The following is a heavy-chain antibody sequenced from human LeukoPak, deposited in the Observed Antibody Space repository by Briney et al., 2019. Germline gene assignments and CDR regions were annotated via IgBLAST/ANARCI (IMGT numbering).Heavy chain of an antibody. CDR2: ISGSGGST. CDR3: ANGRWLQLQVDY. V-gene: IGHV3-23*01. J-gene: IGHJ4*02. Sequence: GGSLRLSCAASGFTFSSYAMSWVRRAPGKGLEWVSAISGSGGSTYYADSVKGRFTISRDNSKNTLYLQMNSLRAEDTAVYYCANGRWLQLQVDYWGQGTLVTVSS. D-gene: IGHD5-24*01. CDR1: GFTFSSYA.